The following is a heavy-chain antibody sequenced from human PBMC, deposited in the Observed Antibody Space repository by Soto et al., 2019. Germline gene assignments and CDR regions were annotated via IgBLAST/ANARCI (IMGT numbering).Heavy chain of an antibody. V-gene: IGHV1-69*06. CDR2: VIPIFGTA. CDR3: ARVGATIFGVVPNYYGMDV. J-gene: IGHJ6*02. Sequence: SVKVSCKASGGTFSSYAISWVRQAPGQGLEWMGGVIPIFGTANYAQKFQGRVTITADKSTSTAYMELSSLRSEDTAVYYCARVGATIFGVVPNYYGMDVWGQGTTVTVSS. D-gene: IGHD3-3*01. CDR1: GGTFSSYA.